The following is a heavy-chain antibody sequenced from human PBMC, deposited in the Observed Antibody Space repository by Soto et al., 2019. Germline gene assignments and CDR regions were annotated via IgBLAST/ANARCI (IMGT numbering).Heavy chain of an antibody. Sequence: QVQLVQSGAEEKKPGASVKVSCKASGYTITGYAMHWVRQAPGQRLEWMGWINAGNGNTKYSQKFQGRVTITRDTSASTAYMELSSLRSEDTAVYYCARAVAVAADFDYWGQGTLVTVSS. J-gene: IGHJ4*02. CDR2: INAGNGNT. CDR3: ARAVAVAADFDY. D-gene: IGHD6-19*01. V-gene: IGHV1-3*05. CDR1: GYTITGYA.